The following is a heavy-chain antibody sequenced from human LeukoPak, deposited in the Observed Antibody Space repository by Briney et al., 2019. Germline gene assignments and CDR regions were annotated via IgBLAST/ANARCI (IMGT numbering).Heavy chain of an antibody. Sequence: PSGTLSLTCAVSGVSISSDYWWSWVRQFPGKGLEYIGEIHYSGTTNYNPSLKSRVTISLDKSKNQFSLNLNSVTAADTAVFYCARGSHDTIRGVLDIWGQETMVTVSS. V-gene: IGHV4-4*02. D-gene: IGHD3-10*01. J-gene: IGHJ3*02. CDR3: ARGSHDTIRGVLDI. CDR1: GVSISSDYW. CDR2: IHYSGTT.